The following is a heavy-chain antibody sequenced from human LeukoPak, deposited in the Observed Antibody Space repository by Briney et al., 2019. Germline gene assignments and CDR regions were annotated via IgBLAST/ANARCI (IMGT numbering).Heavy chain of an antibody. CDR1: GYTFTSYG. CDR2: ISAYNGNT. Sequence: ASVKVSCKASGYTFTSYGISGVRQAPAQGLKWMGWISAYNGNTNYAQKLQGRVTMTTDTSTSTAYMELRSLRSDDTAVYYCARVYWSGYYMDVWGKGTTVTISS. D-gene: IGHD3-3*01. J-gene: IGHJ6*03. V-gene: IGHV1-18*01. CDR3: ARVYWSGYYMDV.